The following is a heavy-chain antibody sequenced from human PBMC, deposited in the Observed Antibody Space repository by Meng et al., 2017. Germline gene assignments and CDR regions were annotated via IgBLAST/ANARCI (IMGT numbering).Heavy chain of an antibody. CDR1: GYTFTSYA. V-gene: IGHV7-4-1*02. CDR3: ARMGIAVAGTLGWEDY. D-gene: IGHD6-19*01. Sequence: QGPLVQFGSELKKPGASLKVSCKSSGYTFTSYAMNWVRQAPGQGLEWMGWINTNTGNPTYAQGFTGRFVFSLDTSVSTAYLQISSLKAEDTAVYYCARMGIAVAGTLGWEDYWGQGTLVTVSS. J-gene: IGHJ4*02. CDR2: INTNTGNP.